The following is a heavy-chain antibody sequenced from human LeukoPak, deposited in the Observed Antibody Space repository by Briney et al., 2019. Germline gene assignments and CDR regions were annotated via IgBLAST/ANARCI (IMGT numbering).Heavy chain of an antibody. CDR1: GGTVSSYA. CDR3: ARDRTERLRYFDWSKRGYFDY. CDR2: IIPIFVTA. V-gene: IGHV1-69*13. D-gene: IGHD3-9*01. J-gene: IGHJ4*02. Sequence: GASVKLSCTASGGTVSSYAISWVRQSPGQGLEGRGGIIPIFVTANYAQKFQGRVTITADESTSTAYMALSSLRSEDTAVYYCARDRTERLRYFDWSKRGYFDYWGQGTLVTVSS.